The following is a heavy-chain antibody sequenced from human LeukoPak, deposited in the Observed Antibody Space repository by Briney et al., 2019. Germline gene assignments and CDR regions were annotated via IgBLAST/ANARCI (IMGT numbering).Heavy chain of an antibody. D-gene: IGHD6-6*01. J-gene: IGHJ4*02. CDR3: ARGSIAATHTFDY. Sequence: PGGSLRLSCAASGFTFSSYGMHWVRQAPGKGLEWVAFIRYDGSNKYYADSVKGRFTISRDNSKNTLYLQMNSLRAEDTAVYYCARGSIAATHTFDYWGQGTLVTVSS. CDR1: GFTFSSYG. CDR2: IRYDGSNK. V-gene: IGHV3-30*02.